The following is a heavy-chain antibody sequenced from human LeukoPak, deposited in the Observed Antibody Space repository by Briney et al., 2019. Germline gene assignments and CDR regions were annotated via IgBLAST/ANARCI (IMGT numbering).Heavy chain of an antibody. J-gene: IGHJ4*02. CDR3: VSGFLQWLY. CDR1: GFSFSSYW. Sequence: GGSLRLSCAASGFSFSSYWMSWLRQATGKGLEWVANINPDGSNMLYVDSVKGRFTISRDNAKNSLYLQMNNLRAEDTAVYFCVSGFLQWLYWGQGTLVTVSS. CDR2: INPDGSNM. V-gene: IGHV3-7*01. D-gene: IGHD3-3*01.